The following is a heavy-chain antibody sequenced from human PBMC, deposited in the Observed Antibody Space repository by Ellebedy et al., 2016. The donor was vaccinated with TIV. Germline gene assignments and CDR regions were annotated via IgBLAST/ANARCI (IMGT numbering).Heavy chain of an antibody. CDR3: AKVRVPVRDFDY. V-gene: IGHV3-23*01. J-gene: IGHJ4*02. CDR2: VSGSGDST. D-gene: IGHD6-6*01. Sequence: GESLKISXAASGFTFSSYAMSWVRQAPGKGLEWVSGVSGSGDSTYYADSVKGRFTISRDNSKNTLYLQMNSLRAEDTAVYSCAKVRVPVRDFDYWGQGTLVTVSS. CDR1: GFTFSSYA.